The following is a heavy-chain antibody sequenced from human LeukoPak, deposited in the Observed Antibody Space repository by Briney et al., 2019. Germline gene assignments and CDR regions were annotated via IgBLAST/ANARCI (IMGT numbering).Heavy chain of an antibody. V-gene: IGHV1-18*01. CDR1: GYTFTSYG. Sequence: GASVKVSCKASGYTFTSYGISWVRQAPGQGLEWMGWISAYNGNTNYAQKLQGRVTMTTDTSTSTAYMELRSLRPDDTAVYYCARDSPHYYDSSGDDYWGQGTLVTVSS. CDR3: ARDSPHYYDSSGDDY. D-gene: IGHD3-22*01. CDR2: ISAYNGNT. J-gene: IGHJ4*02.